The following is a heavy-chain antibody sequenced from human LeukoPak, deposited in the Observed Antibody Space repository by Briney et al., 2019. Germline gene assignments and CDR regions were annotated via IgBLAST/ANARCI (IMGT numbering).Heavy chain of an antibody. CDR3: VRDVWGDRDSYFDY. CDR2: IDTDGRST. CDR1: GFTFSSYW. J-gene: IGHJ4*02. D-gene: IGHD2-21*01. Sequence: PGGPLRLSCAASGFTFSSYWMHWVRHAPGKGLVWVSRIDTDGRSTIYPDSVKGLFTVSRDNAKNTLYLQMNRVRAEDTAVYYCVRDVWGDRDSYFDYWGQGALVTVSS. V-gene: IGHV3-74*01.